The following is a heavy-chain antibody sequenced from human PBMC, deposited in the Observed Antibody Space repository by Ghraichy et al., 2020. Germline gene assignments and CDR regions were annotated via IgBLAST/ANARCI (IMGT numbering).Heavy chain of an antibody. CDR1: GFTFSTHW. V-gene: IGHV3-74*01. CDR3: ASGGRIYCSGVDCYWGDH. CDR2: INDDGSTT. Sequence: GGSLRLSCAASGFTFSTHWMHWVRQAPGKGLVWVSHINDDGSTTTYADSVQGRFTVSRDNAKNTVYLQMNSLRAEDTAVYYCASGGRIYCSGVDCYWGDHWCQGTLVTVSS. J-gene: IGHJ4*02. D-gene: IGHD2-15*01.